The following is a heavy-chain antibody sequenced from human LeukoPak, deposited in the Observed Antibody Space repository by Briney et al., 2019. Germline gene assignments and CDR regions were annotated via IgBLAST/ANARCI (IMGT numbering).Heavy chain of an antibody. CDR2: IIPIFGTA. V-gene: IGHV1-69*13. CDR3: ARGLDSSSWLYYYYGMDV. D-gene: IGHD6-13*01. Sequence: GASVKVSCKASGGTFSSYAISWVRQAPGQGLEWMGGIIPIFGTANYAQKFQGRVTITADGSTSTAYMELSSLRAEDTAVYYCARGLDSSSWLYYYYGMDVWGQGTTVTVSS. J-gene: IGHJ6*02. CDR1: GGTFSSYA.